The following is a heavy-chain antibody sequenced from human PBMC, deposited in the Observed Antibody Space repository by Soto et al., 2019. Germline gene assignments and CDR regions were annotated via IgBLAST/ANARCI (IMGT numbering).Heavy chain of an antibody. CDR2: ISSSSSTI. V-gene: IGHV3-48*02. CDR3: ARDEVSVAGIPYYYYYYGMDV. D-gene: IGHD6-19*01. CDR1: GFTFSSYS. J-gene: IGHJ6*02. Sequence: GGSLRLSCAASGFTFSSYSMNWVRQAPGKGLEWVSYISSSSSTIYYADSVKGRFTISRDNAKNSLYLQMNSLRDEDTAVYYCARDEVSVAGIPYYYYYYGMDVWGQGTTVTVSS.